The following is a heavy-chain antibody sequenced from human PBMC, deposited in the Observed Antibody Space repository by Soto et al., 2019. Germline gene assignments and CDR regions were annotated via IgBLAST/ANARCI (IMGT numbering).Heavy chain of an antibody. Sequence: QVQLVESGGGVVQPGRSLRLSCAASGFTFSSYGMHWVRQAPGKGLEWVAVISYDGSNKYYADSVKGRFTISRDNSKNTLYLQMHSLRAEVTAVYYCASDIARPAYMAAASNYYYYGMDVWGQGTTVTVSS. J-gene: IGHJ6*02. CDR1: GFTFSSYG. V-gene: IGHV3-30*03. D-gene: IGHD6-13*01. CDR3: ASDIARPAYMAAASNYYYYGMDV. CDR2: ISYDGSNK.